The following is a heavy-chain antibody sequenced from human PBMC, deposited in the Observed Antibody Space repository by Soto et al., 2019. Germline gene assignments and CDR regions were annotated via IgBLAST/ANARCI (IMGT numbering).Heavy chain of an antibody. CDR3: ASLTAYCGGDCYLLAYYYYYGMDV. J-gene: IGHJ6*01. V-gene: IGHV4-39*01. Sequence: QLQLQESGPGLVKPSETLSLTCTVSGGSISSSSYYWGWIRQPPGKGLEWIGSIYYSGSTYYNPSLKSRVTISVDTSKNQFSLKLSSVTAADTAVYYCASLTAYCGGDCYLLAYYYYYGMDVW. CDR2: IYYSGST. D-gene: IGHD2-21*02. CDR1: GGSISSSSYY.